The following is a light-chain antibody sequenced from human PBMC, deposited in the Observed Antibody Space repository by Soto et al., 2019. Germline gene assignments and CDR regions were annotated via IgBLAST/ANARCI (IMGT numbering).Light chain of an antibody. V-gene: IGKV1-39*01. Sequence: DIQMTQSPSSLSASVGDTVTITCRASQTITSYLNWYQQKPGQAPKLLIYVASSLQSGVPSRFCGRGSGTEVTLTISSLEPEDLATYYCQQSDNIPLTFGPGTKVDFK. J-gene: IGKJ3*01. CDR1: QTITSY. CDR3: QQSDNIPLT. CDR2: VAS.